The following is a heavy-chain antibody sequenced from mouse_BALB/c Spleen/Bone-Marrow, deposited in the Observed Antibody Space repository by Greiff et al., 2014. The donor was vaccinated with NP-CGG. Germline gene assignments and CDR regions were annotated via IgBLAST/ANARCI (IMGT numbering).Heavy chain of an antibody. CDR2: IDPHYGDT. CDR3: ARKAYYTNWWYFDV. J-gene: IGHJ1*01. CDR1: GYSFSGYN. D-gene: IGHD2-5*01. V-gene: IGHV1-39*01. Sequence: EVQLQQSGPELEKPGASVKISCKASGYSFSGYNLNWVKQNSGQSLEWIGNIDPHYGDTTYNQKFKGKATLTVDRSSSTAYMQLKSLTSEDSAVYYCARKAYYTNWWYFDVWGAGTTVTVSS.